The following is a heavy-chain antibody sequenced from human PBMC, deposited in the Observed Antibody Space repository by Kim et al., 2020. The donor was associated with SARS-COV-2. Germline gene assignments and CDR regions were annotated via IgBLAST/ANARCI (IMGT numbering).Heavy chain of an antibody. J-gene: IGHJ4*01. Sequence: SETLSLTCTFSGIVICRGWYDCIWILDHPGKGLEWVGMTDDYRTTYYNPSLKVRRTISVDTSKNHFSLKLSSVTASDTAVYYCARVYPLQPGYSFSGDSCEGYFDYWGRGSVVPVSS. D-gene: IGHD2-15*01. CDR3: ARVYPLQPGYSFSGDSCEGYFDY. V-gene: IGHV4-31*03. CDR2: TDDYRTT. CDR1: GIVICRGWYD.